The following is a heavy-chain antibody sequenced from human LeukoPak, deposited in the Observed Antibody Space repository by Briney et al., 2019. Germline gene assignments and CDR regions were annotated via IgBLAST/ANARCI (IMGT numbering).Heavy chain of an antibody. Sequence: ASVKVSCKASGYTFTSYGISWVRQAPGQGLEWMGWISAYNGNTNYAQKLQGRVTMTTDTSTNTAYMELRSLRSDDTAVYYCARALVGYYDSSGYDWDWFDPWGQGTLVTVSS. CDR3: ARALVGYYDSSGYDWDWFDP. CDR1: GYTFTSYG. CDR2: ISAYNGNT. J-gene: IGHJ5*02. V-gene: IGHV1-18*01. D-gene: IGHD3-22*01.